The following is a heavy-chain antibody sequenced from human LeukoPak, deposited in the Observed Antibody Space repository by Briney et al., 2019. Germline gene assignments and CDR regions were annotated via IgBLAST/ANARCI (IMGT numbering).Heavy chain of an antibody. J-gene: IGHJ6*02. D-gene: IGHD6-13*01. CDR2: MNPNSGNT. Sequence: ASVKVSCKASGYTFTSYDINWVRQATGQGLEWMGWMNPNSGNTGYAQKFQGRVTMTRNTSISTAYMELSSLRSEDTAVYYCARGGISYSSSWSYYYYCGMDVWGQGTTVTVSS. CDR3: ARGGISYSSSWSYYYYCGMDV. CDR1: GYTFTSYD. V-gene: IGHV1-8*01.